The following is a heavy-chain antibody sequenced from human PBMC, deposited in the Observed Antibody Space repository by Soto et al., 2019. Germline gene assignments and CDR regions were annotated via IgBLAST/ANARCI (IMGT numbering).Heavy chain of an antibody. Sequence: VQLLESGGGLAQPGGSLRLSCAASGFAFSSHPMSWVRQAPEKGLEWVAGISDGGDLTYNADSVRGRLTITRDNSRNTLYLQMNSLRAEDTAVYYCARRVIGSSRAFDIWGQGTMVTLSS. J-gene: IGHJ3*02. CDR3: ARRVIGSSRAFDI. D-gene: IGHD3-10*01. CDR1: GFAFSSHP. V-gene: IGHV3-23*01. CDR2: ISDGGDLT.